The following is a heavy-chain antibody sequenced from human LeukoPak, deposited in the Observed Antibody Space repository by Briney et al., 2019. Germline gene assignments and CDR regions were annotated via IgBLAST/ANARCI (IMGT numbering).Heavy chain of an antibody. J-gene: IGHJ5*02. CDR2: VYYAGST. CDR3: ASLSEYCSSGSCYLGWFDP. CDR1: GGSISSYY. Sequence: PSETLSLTCTVSGGSISSYYWSWIRQPPGKGLEWIGYVYYAGSTNYNPSLTSRVTISVDTSKNQVSLKLGSVTAADTAVYYCASLSEYCSSGSCYLGWFDPWGQGTLVTVSS. V-gene: IGHV4-59*01. D-gene: IGHD2-15*01.